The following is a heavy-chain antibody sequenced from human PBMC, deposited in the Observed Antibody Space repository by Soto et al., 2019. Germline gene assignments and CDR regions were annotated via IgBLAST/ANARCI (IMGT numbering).Heavy chain of an antibody. CDR3: ARERRGYSYGYFDY. V-gene: IGHV4-59*01. CDR1: GGSISSYY. CDR2: IYYSGST. Sequence: PSETLSLTCTVSGGSISSYYWSWIRQPPGKGLEWIGYIYYSGSTNYNPSLKSRVAISVDTSKNQFSLKLSSVTAADTAVYYCARERRGYSYGYFDYWGQGTLVTVSS. J-gene: IGHJ4*02. D-gene: IGHD5-18*01.